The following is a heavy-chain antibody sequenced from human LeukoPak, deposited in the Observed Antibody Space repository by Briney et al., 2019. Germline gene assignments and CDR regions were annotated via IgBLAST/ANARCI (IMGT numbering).Heavy chain of an antibody. D-gene: IGHD4-23*01. CDR3: ARRRTTVVTPDYAFDI. Sequence: SETLSLTCAVSGYSISSGYYWGRIRQPPGKGLEWIGSIYDSGSTYYNPSLKSRVTISVDTSKNQFSLKLSSVTAADTAVYHCARRRTTVVTPDYAFDIWGQGTMVTVSS. J-gene: IGHJ3*02. CDR2: IYDSGST. CDR1: GYSISSGYY. V-gene: IGHV4-38-2*01.